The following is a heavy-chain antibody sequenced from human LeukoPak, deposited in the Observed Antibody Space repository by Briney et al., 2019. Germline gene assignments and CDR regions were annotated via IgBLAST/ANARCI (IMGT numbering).Heavy chain of an antibody. CDR2: ISYDGSNK. V-gene: IGHV3-30-3*01. D-gene: IGHD6-13*01. Sequence: PGGSLRLSCAASGFTFSSYAMHWVRQAPGKGLEWVAVISYDGSNKYYADSVKGRFTISRDNSKNTLYLQMNSLRAEDTAVYYCAREMSGVPYSSSWSPIPDYYYYGMDVWGQGTTVTVSS. J-gene: IGHJ6*02. CDR1: GFTFSSYA. CDR3: AREMSGVPYSSSWSPIPDYYYYGMDV.